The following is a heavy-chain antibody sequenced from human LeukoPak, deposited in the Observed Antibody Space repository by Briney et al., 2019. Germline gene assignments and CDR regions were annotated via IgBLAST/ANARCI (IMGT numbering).Heavy chain of an antibody. J-gene: IGHJ4*02. D-gene: IGHD1-26*01. V-gene: IGHV4-34*01. CDR3: ARGLLISGSSAMYYFDY. Sequence: PSETLSLTCAVYGGSFSGYYWSWIRQPPGKGLEWIGEINHSGSTNYNPSLKSRVTISVDTSKNQFSLKLSSVTAADTAVYYCARGLLISGSSAMYYFDYWGQGTLVTVSS. CDR1: GGSFSGYY. CDR2: INHSGST.